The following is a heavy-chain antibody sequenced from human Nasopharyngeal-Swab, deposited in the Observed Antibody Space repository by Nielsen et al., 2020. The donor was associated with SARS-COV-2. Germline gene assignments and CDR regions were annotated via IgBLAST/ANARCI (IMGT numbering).Heavy chain of an antibody. CDR3: AKDRSTSPRIAARAYAFDI. J-gene: IGHJ3*02. Sequence: GGSLRLSCAASGFTFSDYAMSWVRQAPGKGLEWVSGISGSGGSTYYTDSVKGRFTISRDNSKNTLYLQINSLRAEDTAIYYCAKDRSTSPRIAARAYAFDIWGQGAMVTVSS. D-gene: IGHD6-6*01. CDR1: GFTFSDYA. CDR2: ISGSGGST. V-gene: IGHV3-23*01.